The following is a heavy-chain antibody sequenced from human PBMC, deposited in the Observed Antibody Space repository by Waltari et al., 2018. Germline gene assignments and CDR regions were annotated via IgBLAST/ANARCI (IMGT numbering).Heavy chain of an antibody. D-gene: IGHD2-21*01. CDR2: IKEDGSEA. Sequence: EVQLVESGGALVQPGGSLRPACAASGFTFNKHWMSWVRQAPGKGLEWVGSIKEDGSEANYLESVKGRFTISRDNAKNSLFLQMNSLRAEDTAVYYCSDPPSDFWGQGTQVIVSS. CDR1: GFTFNKHW. V-gene: IGHV3-7*03. J-gene: IGHJ4*02. CDR3: SDPPSDF.